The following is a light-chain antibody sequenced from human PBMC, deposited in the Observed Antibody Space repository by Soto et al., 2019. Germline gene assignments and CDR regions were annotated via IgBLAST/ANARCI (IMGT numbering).Light chain of an antibody. CDR3: QQYDSSPYT. J-gene: IGKJ2*01. Sequence: EIVLTQSPGTLSLSTGERATLSCRVSQSVSSSYLAWYQQKPGQAPRLLIYGASSRATGIPDRFSGSGSGTDFTLTISRLEPEDFAVYYCQQYDSSPYTFGQGTKLEIK. CDR2: GAS. V-gene: IGKV3-20*01. CDR1: QSVSSSY.